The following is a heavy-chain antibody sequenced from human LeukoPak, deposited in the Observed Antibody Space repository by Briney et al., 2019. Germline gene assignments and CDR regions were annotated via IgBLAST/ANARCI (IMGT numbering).Heavy chain of an antibody. CDR1: GFTVSSNY. Sequence: GGSLRLSCAASGFTVSSNYMSWVRQAPGKGLEWVSLIYSGGSTYYADSVKGRFTISRDNSKNTLYLQMNSLRAEDTAVYYCAKDIPVWYFDYWGQGTLVTVSS. J-gene: IGHJ4*02. CDR3: AKDIPVWYFDY. D-gene: IGHD2-15*01. CDR2: IYSGGST. V-gene: IGHV3-53*01.